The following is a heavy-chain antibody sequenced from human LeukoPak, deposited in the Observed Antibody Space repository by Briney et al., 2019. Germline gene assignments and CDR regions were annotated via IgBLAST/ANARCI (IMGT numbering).Heavy chain of an antibody. CDR2: IYTSGST. CDR3: ARDRITMVRGPRFDP. CDR1: GGSLSSYY. Sequence: SETLSLTCTVSGGSLSSYYWSWIRQPAGEGLEWIGRIYTSGSTNYNPSLKSRVTMSVDTSKNQFSLKLSSVTAADTAVYYCARDRITMVRGPRFDPWGQGTLVTVSS. D-gene: IGHD3-10*01. J-gene: IGHJ5*02. V-gene: IGHV4-4*07.